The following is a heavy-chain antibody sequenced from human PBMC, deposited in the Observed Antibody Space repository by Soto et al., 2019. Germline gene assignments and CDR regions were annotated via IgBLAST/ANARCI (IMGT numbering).Heavy chain of an antibody. CDR3: ARSVGDYYYGMDV. D-gene: IGHD1-26*01. Sequence: SETLSLTCTVSGASIIPFYWTWIRQPPGKGLEWIGYIYYSGSTNYNPSLKSRVTISVDTSENQFSLKLTSVTATDTAVYYCARSVGDYYYGMDVWGQGTMVTVS. CDR2: IYYSGST. J-gene: IGHJ6*02. CDR1: GASIIPFY. V-gene: IGHV4-59*08.